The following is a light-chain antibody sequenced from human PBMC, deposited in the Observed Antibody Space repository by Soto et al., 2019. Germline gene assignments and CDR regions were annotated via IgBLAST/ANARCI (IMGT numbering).Light chain of an antibody. CDR3: LLYYGGAS. J-gene: IGLJ2*01. V-gene: IGLV7-43*01. CDR2: STS. CDR1: TGALTSGYY. Sequence: QTVVTREHSLTVSPGGTVTLTCASSTGALTSGYYPNWFQQIPGQAPRALIYSTSNQHSWTPARFSGSLLGGKAALTLSGVQPEDEAEYYCLLYYGGASFAGGTKLTVL.